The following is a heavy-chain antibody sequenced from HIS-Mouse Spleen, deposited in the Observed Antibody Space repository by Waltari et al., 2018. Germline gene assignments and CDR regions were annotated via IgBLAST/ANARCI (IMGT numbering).Heavy chain of an antibody. Sequence: QVQLVQSGAEVKKPGASEKVSCKASGYTFTSYDINWVRQATGQGHEWMGWMNPNSGKTGYAQKFQGRVTMTRNTSISTAYMELSSLRSEDTAVYYCARGPPPGTPLDYWGQGTLVTVSS. CDR2: MNPNSGKT. CDR3: ARGPPPGTPLDY. V-gene: IGHV1-8*01. J-gene: IGHJ4*02. CDR1: GYTFTSYD. D-gene: IGHD1-1*01.